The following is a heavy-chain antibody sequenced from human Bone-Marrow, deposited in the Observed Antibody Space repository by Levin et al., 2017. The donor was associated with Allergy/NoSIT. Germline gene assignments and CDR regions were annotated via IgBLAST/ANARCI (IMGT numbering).Heavy chain of an antibody. CDR2: ISSSSSYT. J-gene: IGHJ4*02. CDR3: ARATYGSGLYYFDY. CDR1: GFTFSDYY. D-gene: IGHD3-10*01. Sequence: GGSLRLSCAASGFTFSDYYMSWIRQAPGKGLEWVSYISSSSSYTNYADSVKGRFTISRDNAKNSLYLQMNSLRAEDTAVYYCARATYGSGLYYFDYWGQGTLVTVSS. V-gene: IGHV3-11*05.